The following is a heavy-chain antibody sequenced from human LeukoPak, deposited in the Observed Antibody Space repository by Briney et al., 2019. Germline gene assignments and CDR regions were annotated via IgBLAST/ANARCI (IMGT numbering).Heavy chain of an antibody. V-gene: IGHV4-59*01. D-gene: IGHD2-2*01. CDR1: PASINGYY. CDR3: ARARVGYCNSSSCYAIPFDY. CDR2: IYSSGST. Sequence: PSETLSLTCTVSPASINGYYWSWIRQPPGKGPEWIGYIYSSGSTKYNPSLKSRVTISVDTSKNQFSLKRSSVTAADTAFYYCARARVGYCNSSSCYAIPFDYWGQGTPVTVSS. J-gene: IGHJ4*02.